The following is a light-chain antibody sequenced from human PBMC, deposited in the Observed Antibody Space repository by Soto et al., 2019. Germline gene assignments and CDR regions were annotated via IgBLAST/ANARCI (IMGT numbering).Light chain of an antibody. J-gene: IGKJ1*01. CDR3: HQYNAWPRT. Sequence: EIVMTQSPATLSVSPGERATLSCRASQSVGSNLAWYQQKPGQAPRLLIYSASTRATGIPPKFNGSGSGTGFTLTISGLQSEDFVVYYCHQYNAWPRTFGQGPKVEIK. V-gene: IGKV3-15*01. CDR2: SAS. CDR1: QSVGSN.